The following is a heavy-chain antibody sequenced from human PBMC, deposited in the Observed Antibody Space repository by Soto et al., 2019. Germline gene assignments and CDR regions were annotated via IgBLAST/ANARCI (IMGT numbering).Heavy chain of an antibody. CDR1: GGSFSGYY. D-gene: IGHD1-26*01. CDR3: GRDPGIVGTTTWFDP. CDR2: INHSGGT. Sequence: NPSETLSLTCAVYGGSFSGYYWNWIRQSPGKGLEWIGEINHSGGTNYNPSLKGRVTISVDTSKNQFSLKLRSVTAADTAVYYCGRDPGIVGTTTWFDPWGQGTLVIVSS. J-gene: IGHJ5*02. V-gene: IGHV4-34*01.